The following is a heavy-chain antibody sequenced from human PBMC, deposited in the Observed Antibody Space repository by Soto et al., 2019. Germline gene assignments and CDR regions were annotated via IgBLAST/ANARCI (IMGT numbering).Heavy chain of an antibody. CDR3: ARGKNWNPINYFDY. CDR2: ISYDGSNK. D-gene: IGHD1-1*01. Sequence: GGSLRLSWGFTFSSYAMHWVRQAPGKGLEWVAVISYDGSNKYYADSVKGRFTISRDNSKNTLYLQMNSLRAEDTAVYYCARGKNWNPINYFDYWGQGTLVTVSS. J-gene: IGHJ4*02. CDR1: FTFSSYA. V-gene: IGHV3-30-3*01.